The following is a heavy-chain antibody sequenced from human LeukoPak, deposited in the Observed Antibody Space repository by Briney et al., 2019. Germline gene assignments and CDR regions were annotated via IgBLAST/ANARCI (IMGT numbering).Heavy chain of an antibody. V-gene: IGHV3-21*01. CDR1: GFTFSSYS. CDR3: ARDLSGSYTKTYYFDY. CDR2: ISSSSSYT. Sequence: GGSLRLSCAASGFTFSSYSMNWVRQAPGKGLEWVSSISSSSSYTYYADSVKGRFTISRDNAKNSLYLQMNSLRAEDTAVYYCARDLSGSYTKTYYFDYWGQGTLVTVSS. J-gene: IGHJ4*02. D-gene: IGHD1-26*01.